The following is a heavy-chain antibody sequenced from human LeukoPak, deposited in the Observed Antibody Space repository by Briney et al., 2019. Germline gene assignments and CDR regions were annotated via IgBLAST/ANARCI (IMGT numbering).Heavy chain of an antibody. V-gene: IGHV1-69*04. CDR1: GGTFSSYA. CDR3: ARDIAAVAAPDY. J-gene: IGHJ4*02. CDR2: IIPILGIA. D-gene: IGHD6-19*01. Sequence: ASVKVSCKASGGTFSSYAISWVRQAPGQGLEWMGSIIPILGIANYAQKFQGRVTITADKSTSTAYMELRSLRSEDTAVYYCARDIAAVAAPDYWGQGTLVTVSS.